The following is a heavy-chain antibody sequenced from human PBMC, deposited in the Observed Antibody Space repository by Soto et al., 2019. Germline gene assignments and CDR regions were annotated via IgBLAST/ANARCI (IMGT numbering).Heavy chain of an antibody. CDR3: ARAPPGLEPRGGV. J-gene: IGHJ4*03. Sequence: KPSETLSLTCTVSNGSISMGGYSLSWIRQTPGKGLEWIGYIYPTGKTYYNPSLKNRATLSIDTSQKQFSLQLTSVTAADTAVYYCARAPPGLEPRGGVWGHGTLGTDS. CDR2: IYPTGKT. V-gene: IGHV4-30-2*01. D-gene: IGHD1-1*01. CDR1: NGSISMGGYS.